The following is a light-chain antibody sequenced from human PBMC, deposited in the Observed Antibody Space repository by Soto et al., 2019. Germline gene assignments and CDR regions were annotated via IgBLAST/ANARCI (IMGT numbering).Light chain of an antibody. CDR1: KLGDKY. CDR2: QDS. CDR3: QAWDSSTYVV. Sequence: ELAQPPSVSVSPGQTASITCSGDKLGDKYACWYQQKPGQSPVLVIYQDSKRPSGIPERFSGSNSGNTATLTISGTQAMDEADYYCQAWDSSTYVVFGGGTQLTVL. J-gene: IGLJ2*01. V-gene: IGLV3-1*01.